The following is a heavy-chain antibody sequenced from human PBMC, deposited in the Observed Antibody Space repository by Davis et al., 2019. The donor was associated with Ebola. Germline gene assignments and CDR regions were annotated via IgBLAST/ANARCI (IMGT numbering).Heavy chain of an antibody. CDR3: ARDARYCSSTSCSYYYGMDV. D-gene: IGHD2-2*01. CDR2: ISSSSSYT. CDR1: GFTFSSYG. V-gene: IGHV3-21*05. Sequence: GGSLRLSCAASGFTFSSYGMHWVRQAPGKGLEWVSYISSSSSYTNYADSVKGRFTISRDNAKNSLYLQMNSLRAEDTAVYYCARDARYCSSTSCSYYYGMDVWGQGTTVTVSS. J-gene: IGHJ6*02.